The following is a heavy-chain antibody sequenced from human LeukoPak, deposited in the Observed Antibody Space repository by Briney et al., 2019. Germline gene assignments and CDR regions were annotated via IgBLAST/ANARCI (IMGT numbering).Heavy chain of an antibody. CDR3: ARDRFDSSGYYYYYYMDV. CDR2: IYYSEST. V-gene: IGHV4-59*01. Sequence: SETLSLTCTVSGGSISSYYWSWIRQPPGKGLEWIGYIYYSESTNYNPSLKSRVTISVDTSKNQFSLKLSSVTAADTAVDYCARDRFDSSGYYYYYYMDVWGKGTTVTVSS. D-gene: IGHD3-22*01. J-gene: IGHJ6*03. CDR1: GGSISSYY.